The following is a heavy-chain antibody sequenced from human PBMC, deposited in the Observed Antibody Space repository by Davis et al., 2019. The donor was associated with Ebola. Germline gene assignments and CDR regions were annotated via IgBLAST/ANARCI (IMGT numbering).Heavy chain of an antibody. Sequence: SVKVSCKASGGTFSSYAISWVRQAPGQGLEWMGGIIPIVGTANYAQKFQGRVTITADESTSTAYMELSSLRSEDTAVYYCAREVEMAVGGCDYWGQGTLVTVSS. D-gene: IGHD5-24*01. CDR3: AREVEMAVGGCDY. CDR1: GGTFSSYA. CDR2: IIPIVGTA. J-gene: IGHJ4*02. V-gene: IGHV1-69*13.